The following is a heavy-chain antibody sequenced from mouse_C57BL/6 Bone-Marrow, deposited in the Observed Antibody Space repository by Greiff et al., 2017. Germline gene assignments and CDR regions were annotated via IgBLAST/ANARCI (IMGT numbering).Heavy chain of an antibody. J-gene: IGHJ3*01. D-gene: IGHD2-3*01. CDR1: GYTFTSYW. Sequence: QVQLQQSGAELVKPGASVKMSCKASGYTFTSYWITWVKQRPGQGLEWIGDIYPGSGSTNYNEKFKSKATLTVDTSSSTAYMQLSSLTYEDSAVYYCARFEGYYGWFAYWGQGTLVTVSA. V-gene: IGHV1-55*01. CDR2: IYPGSGST. CDR3: ARFEGYYGWFAY.